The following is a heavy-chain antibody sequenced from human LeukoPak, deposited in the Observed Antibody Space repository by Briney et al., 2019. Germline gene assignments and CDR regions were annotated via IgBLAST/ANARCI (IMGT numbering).Heavy chain of an antibody. D-gene: IGHD5-18*01. Sequence: GGSLRLSCAASGFTFSSYEMNWVRQAPGKGLEWVSYISSSGSTIYYADSVKGRFTISRDNAKNSLYLQMSSLRAEDTAVYYCARERPAGYGYNYWGQGTLVTVSS. CDR3: ARERPAGYGYNY. J-gene: IGHJ4*02. CDR1: GFTFSSYE. V-gene: IGHV3-48*03. CDR2: ISSSGSTI.